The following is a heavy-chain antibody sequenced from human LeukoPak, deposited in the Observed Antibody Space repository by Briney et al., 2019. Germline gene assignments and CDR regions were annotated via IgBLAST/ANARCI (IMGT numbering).Heavy chain of an antibody. J-gene: IGHJ4*02. CDR3: ARPQYSSSWLDY. D-gene: IGHD6-13*01. Sequence: GGSLRLSCAASVFTFSRYSMNWGRQAPGKGRGWVSSIISRSSYIYYATSVKGRFTISRANAKNSLSLQMSRLRAEDTAVYYCARPQYSSSWLDYWGQGTLVTVSS. CDR1: VFTFSRYS. V-gene: IGHV3-21*01. CDR2: IISRSSYI.